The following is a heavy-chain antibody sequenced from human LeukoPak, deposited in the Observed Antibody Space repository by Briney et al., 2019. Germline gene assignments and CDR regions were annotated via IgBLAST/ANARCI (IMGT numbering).Heavy chain of an antibody. CDR2: IKQDGSGK. V-gene: IGHV3-7*01. CDR3: STYGSGSYLSYDAFDI. CDR1: GFTFSSYW. J-gene: IGHJ3*02. Sequence: PGGSLRLSCAASGFTFSSYWMSWVRQAPGKGQESAANIKQDGSGKYYVDSVKGRFTISRDNAKNSLYLQMNSLRAEDTAVYYCSTYGSGSYLSYDAFDIWGQGTMVTVSS. D-gene: IGHD3-10*01.